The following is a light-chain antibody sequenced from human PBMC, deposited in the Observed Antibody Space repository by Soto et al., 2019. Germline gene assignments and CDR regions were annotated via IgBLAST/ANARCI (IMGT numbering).Light chain of an antibody. Sequence: QSALTQPASVSGSPGQSITISCTGTSSDVGGYNYVSWYQQHPGKAPKVMICDVSNRPSGVSNRFSGSKSGNTASLTISGLQAEDEADYYCSSYITSSAYVVFGGGTKLTVL. CDR2: DVS. J-gene: IGLJ2*01. CDR3: SSYITSSAYVV. CDR1: SSDVGGYNY. V-gene: IGLV2-14*01.